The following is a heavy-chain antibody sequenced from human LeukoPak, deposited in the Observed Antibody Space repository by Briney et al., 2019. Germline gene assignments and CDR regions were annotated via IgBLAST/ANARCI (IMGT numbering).Heavy chain of an antibody. Sequence: GGSLRLSCAASGFTFSSYSMNWVRQAPGKGLEWVSYISSSSSIYHTDSVKGRFTISRDNAKNSLYLQMNSLRAEDTGVYYCARIWVAVLPADGMDVWGLGTTVTVSS. D-gene: IGHD2-2*01. CDR3: ARIWVAVLPADGMDV. CDR2: ISSSSSI. CDR1: GFTFSSYS. V-gene: IGHV3-48*04. J-gene: IGHJ6*02.